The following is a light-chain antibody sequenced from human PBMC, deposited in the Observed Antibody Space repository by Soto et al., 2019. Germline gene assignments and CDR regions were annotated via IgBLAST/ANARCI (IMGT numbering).Light chain of an antibody. V-gene: IGLV1-47*01. CDR2: RNN. CDR3: AAWDDSLSGAWV. Sequence: QSVLTQPPSASGTPGQRVSISCSGSSSNSGSNYVYWYQQLPGTAPKLLIYRNNQRPSRVPDRFSGSKSGTSASLAISGLRSEDEADYYCAAWDDSLSGAWVFGGGTKLTVL. CDR1: SSNSGSNY. J-gene: IGLJ3*02.